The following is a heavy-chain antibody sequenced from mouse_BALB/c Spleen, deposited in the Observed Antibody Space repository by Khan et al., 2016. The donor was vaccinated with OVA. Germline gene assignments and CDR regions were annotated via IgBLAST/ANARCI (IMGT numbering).Heavy chain of an antibody. J-gene: IGHJ3*01. CDR3: ARSGYGNPFAY. CDR1: GYTFTSYY. V-gene: IGHV1S81*02. Sequence: QVQLQQPGAELVKPGTSVKISCKASGYTFTSYYMYWVKQRPGQGLEWIGGINPNNGDSNFNEKFKSKATLTVDKSSSTAYMQRGSLTTEDSAVYYCARSGYGNPFAYWGQGTLVTVSA. D-gene: IGHD2-1*01. CDR2: INPNNGDS.